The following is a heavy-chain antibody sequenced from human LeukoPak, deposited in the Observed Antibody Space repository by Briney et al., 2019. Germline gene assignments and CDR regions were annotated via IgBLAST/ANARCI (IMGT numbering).Heavy chain of an antibody. Sequence: GGSLRLSCAASGLSFSSHWMSWVRQAPGKGLEWVANINQDGSVINYVGSVKGRFTISRDNAENSLYLQMNSLRAEDTAVYYCARDRISGSYSGTNDAFDIWGQGTMVTVSS. CDR1: GLSFSSHW. D-gene: IGHD1-26*01. CDR2: INQDGSVI. V-gene: IGHV3-7*01. CDR3: ARDRISGSYSGTNDAFDI. J-gene: IGHJ3*02.